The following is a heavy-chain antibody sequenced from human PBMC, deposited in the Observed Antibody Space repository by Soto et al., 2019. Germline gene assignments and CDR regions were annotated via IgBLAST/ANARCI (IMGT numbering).Heavy chain of an antibody. Sequence: LSLTCTVSGGSISSSSYYWGWIRQPPGKGLEWIGSIYYSGSTYYNPSLKSRVTISVDTSKNQFSLKLSSVTAADTAVYYCARRGAAAGPGWFDPWGQGTLVTVPQ. D-gene: IGHD6-13*01. CDR3: ARRGAAAGPGWFDP. V-gene: IGHV4-39*01. J-gene: IGHJ5*02. CDR2: IYYSGST. CDR1: GGSISSSSYY.